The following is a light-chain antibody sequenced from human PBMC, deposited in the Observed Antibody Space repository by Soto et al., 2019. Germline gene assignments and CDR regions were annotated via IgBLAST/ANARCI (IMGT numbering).Light chain of an antibody. Sequence: DIQMTQSPSFLSASVGDRVTITCRASQSISYYLNWYQQKPGRAPRLLIYTTSSLQSGVPSKFSGSASGTDFTLTISSLQPEDFATYYCQQSYTTPWTFGQGTKVEIK. CDR2: TTS. CDR1: QSISYY. CDR3: QQSYTTPWT. V-gene: IGKV1-39*01. J-gene: IGKJ1*01.